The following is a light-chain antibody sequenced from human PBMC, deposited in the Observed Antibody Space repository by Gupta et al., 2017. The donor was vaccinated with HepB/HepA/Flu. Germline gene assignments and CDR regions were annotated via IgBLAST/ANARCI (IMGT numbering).Light chain of an antibody. V-gene: IGKV3-20*01. CDR1: QRVSSNY. CDR2: GAS. Sequence: EIVLTPSPRTLSLCPGERLTLPCRASQRVSSNYLAWYQQKPGQAPRLLIYGASSRCTGIPDRFSGIGAGTKFTLPISRREPEEFAVYYCQQQGSSPQTFGRGTKVEIK. J-gene: IGKJ1*01. CDR3: QQQGSSPQT.